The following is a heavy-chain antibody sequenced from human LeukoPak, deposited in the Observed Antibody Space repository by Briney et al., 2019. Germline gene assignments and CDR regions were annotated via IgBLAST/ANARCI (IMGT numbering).Heavy chain of an antibody. Sequence: ASVKVSCKASGYLFISHGLTWVRQAPGQGLEWMGWISTYSANATYAQNFQGRVTMTTDTSTETAYLELSSLRSGDTAVYYCALSGTRYNSAWCRIRGQGTLVTVSS. CDR1: GYLFISHG. J-gene: IGHJ4*02. D-gene: IGHD1-1*01. V-gene: IGHV1-18*01. CDR3: ALSGTRYNSAWCRI. CDR2: ISTYSANA.